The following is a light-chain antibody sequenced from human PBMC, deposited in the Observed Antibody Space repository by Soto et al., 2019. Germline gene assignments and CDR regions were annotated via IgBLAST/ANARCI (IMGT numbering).Light chain of an antibody. CDR1: SGHSSYI. Sequence: QAVVTQSSSASASLGSSVKPTCTLSSGHSSYIIAWHQQQPGKAPRYLMKLEGSGSYNKGSGVPDRFSGSSSGADRYLTISNLQFEDEADYYCETWDSNTHTVFGGGTKVTVL. J-gene: IGLJ3*02. V-gene: IGLV4-60*02. CDR2: LEGSGSY. CDR3: ETWDSNTHTV.